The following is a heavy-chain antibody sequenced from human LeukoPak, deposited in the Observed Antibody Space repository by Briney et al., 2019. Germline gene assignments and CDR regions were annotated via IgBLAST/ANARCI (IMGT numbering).Heavy chain of an antibody. Sequence: GGSLRLSCAASGFTFSSYGMHWVRQAPGKGLEWVAIISYDGSNKYYADSVKGRFTISRDNSKNTLYLQMKSLRPEDTAVYYCAPGGDYTFFDYWGQGTLVTVSS. CDR2: ISYDGSNK. D-gene: IGHD4-17*01. CDR1: GFTFSSYG. J-gene: IGHJ4*02. CDR3: APGGDYTFFDY. V-gene: IGHV3-30*03.